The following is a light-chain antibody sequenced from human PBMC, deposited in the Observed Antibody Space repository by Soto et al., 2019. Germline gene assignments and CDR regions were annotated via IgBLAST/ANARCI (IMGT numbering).Light chain of an antibody. CDR1: QSFLYSSSNKNS. V-gene: IGKV4-1*01. Sequence: DIVMTQSPDSLAVSLGERATINCKSSQSFLYSSSNKNSLVWYQQKPGQPPKLLIYWASTRESGVPDRFSGSGSATDFTLTISSLQAEDVAVYYCQQYYSTPWTFGQGTKVEIK. CDR3: QQYYSTPWT. CDR2: WAS. J-gene: IGKJ1*01.